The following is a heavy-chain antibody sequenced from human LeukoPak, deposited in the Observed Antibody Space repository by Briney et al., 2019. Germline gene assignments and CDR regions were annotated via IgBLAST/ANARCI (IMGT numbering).Heavy chain of an antibody. J-gene: IGHJ3*02. CDR3: AKGVSSGSYQGLVAFDI. D-gene: IGHD1-26*01. CDR2: NSGSGGST. CDR1: GFTFSSYA. Sequence: GGSLRLSCAASGFTFSSYAMTWVRQAPGKGLEGVSGNSGSGGSTYYADSVKGRFTSPRDNSKNTLYLQMNSLRAEATAVYYCAKGVSSGSYQGLVAFDIWGQGTMVTVSS. V-gene: IGHV3-23*01.